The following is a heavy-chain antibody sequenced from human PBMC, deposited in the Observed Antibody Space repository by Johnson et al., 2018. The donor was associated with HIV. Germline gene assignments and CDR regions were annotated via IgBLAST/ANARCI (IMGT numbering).Heavy chain of an antibody. D-gene: IGHD2-8*01. V-gene: IGHV3-33*01. J-gene: IGHJ3*02. Sequence: QMLLVESGGGVVQPGRSLRLSCVASGYSIRNSAMHWVRQAPGKGLEWVAIIWSDGTNKYYADSVKGRFTISRDNSKNTLHLQMNSLRPEDTAVYYCARNSGNGLVLRGDAFDMWGQGTMVTVSS. CDR3: ARNSGNGLVLRGDAFDM. CDR1: GYSIRNSA. CDR2: IWSDGTNK.